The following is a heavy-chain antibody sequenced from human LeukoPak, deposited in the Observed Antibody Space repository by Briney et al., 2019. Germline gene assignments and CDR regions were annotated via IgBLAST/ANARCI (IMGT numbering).Heavy chain of an antibody. CDR1: GYTFTGYY. CDR2: INPNSGGT. D-gene: IGHD2-15*01. CDR3: ARVPRGRYCSGGSCSTIDY. Sequence: GASVKVSCKASGYTFTGYYMHWVRQAPGQGLEWMGWINPNSGGTNYAQKFQGRVTMTRDTSISTAYMELSRLRSDDTAVYYCARVPRGRYCSGGSCSTIDYWGQGTLVTVSS. V-gene: IGHV1-2*02. J-gene: IGHJ4*02.